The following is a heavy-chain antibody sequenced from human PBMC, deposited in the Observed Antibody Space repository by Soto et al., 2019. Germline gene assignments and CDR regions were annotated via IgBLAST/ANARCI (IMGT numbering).Heavy chain of an antibody. CDR1: GYTFITYG. J-gene: IGHJ4*02. V-gene: IGHV1-18*01. Sequence: QVQLVQAGAEVKKPGSSVNVSCKASGYTFITYGIKWVRQAPGQWIEWMAWISAYNGNTYYAQNFQCKVTITTDTSTSKDYMDLRRLRSEDAASYYFARVNDVDFWSQRTRVTVAA. CDR3: ARVNDVDF. CDR2: ISAYNGNT. D-gene: IGHD1-1*01.